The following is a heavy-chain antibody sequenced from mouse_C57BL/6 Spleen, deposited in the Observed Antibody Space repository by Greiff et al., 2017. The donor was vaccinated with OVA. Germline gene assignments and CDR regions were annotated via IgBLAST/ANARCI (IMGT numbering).Heavy chain of an antibody. CDR2: ISSGSSTI. V-gene: IGHV5-17*01. CDR1: GFTFSDYG. J-gene: IGHJ4*01. CDR3: ARLITTEGDYAMDY. D-gene: IGHD1-1*01. Sequence: EVHLVESGGGLVKPGGSLTLSCAASGFTFSDYGMHWVRPAPEKGLEWVAYISSGSSTIYSAATVKGRFTISRANAKTTLCLQMTSLRSEDTAMYYGARLITTEGDYAMDYWGQGTSVTVSS.